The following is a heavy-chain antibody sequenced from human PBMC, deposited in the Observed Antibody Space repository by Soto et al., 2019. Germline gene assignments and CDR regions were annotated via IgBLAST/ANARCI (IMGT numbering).Heavy chain of an antibody. Sequence: EVQLVESGGGLVQPGGSLRLSCAASGFTFSSYWMSWVRQAPGKGLEWVANIKQDGSEKYYVDSVKGRFTISRDNAKNSLYLQMNSLRAEDTAVYYCARDTAKSYYGMDVWGQGTTVTVSS. D-gene: IGHD2-21*02. CDR1: GFTFSSYW. CDR3: ARDTAKSYYGMDV. CDR2: IKQDGSEK. J-gene: IGHJ6*02. V-gene: IGHV3-7*01.